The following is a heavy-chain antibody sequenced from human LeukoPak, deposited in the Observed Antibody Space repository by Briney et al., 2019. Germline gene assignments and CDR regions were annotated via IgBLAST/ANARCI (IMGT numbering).Heavy chain of an antibody. CDR1: GGSISSTKYY. D-gene: IGHD2-2*01. Sequence: SEALSLTCAVSGGSISSTKYYWGWIRQPPGRGLEWIGTFYYTGDTYYNPSLKSRVAISIDTSKNQFSLKLSSVTAADTAVYYCARLKDCSDISCYAHYSYMDIWGKGTTVAVSS. CDR2: FYYTGDT. J-gene: IGHJ6*03. CDR3: ARLKDCSDISCYAHYSYMDI. V-gene: IGHV4-39*07.